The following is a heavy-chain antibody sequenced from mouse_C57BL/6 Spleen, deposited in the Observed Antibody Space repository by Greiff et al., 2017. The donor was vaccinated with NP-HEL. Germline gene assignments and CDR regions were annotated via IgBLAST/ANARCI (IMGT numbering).Heavy chain of an antibody. J-gene: IGHJ2*01. D-gene: IGHD4-1*01. CDR2: IYPGSGST. Sequence: QVQLQPGAELVKPGASVKMSCKASGYTFTSYWITWVKQRPGQGLEWIGDIYPGSGSTNYNEKFKSKATLTVDTSSSTAYMQLSSLTSEDSAVYYCARLTGTDYWGQGTTLTVSS. CDR1: GYTFTSYW. V-gene: IGHV1-55*01. CDR3: ARLTGTDY.